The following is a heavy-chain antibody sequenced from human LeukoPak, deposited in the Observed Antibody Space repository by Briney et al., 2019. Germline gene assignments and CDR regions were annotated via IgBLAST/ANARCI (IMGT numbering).Heavy chain of an antibody. CDR1: GFTFSSYE. D-gene: IGHD4-17*01. J-gene: IGHJ4*02. CDR3: ARDAKGIKVTTFFDY. CDR2: ITSSGSAI. V-gene: IGHV3-48*03. Sequence: PGGSLRLSCETSGFTFSSYEMNWVRQGPGKGLEWVSFITSSGSAIYYADSVRGRFTVSRDNAKNSLTLQMNSLRAEDTAVYYCARDAKGIKVTTFFDYWSQGTLITVSS.